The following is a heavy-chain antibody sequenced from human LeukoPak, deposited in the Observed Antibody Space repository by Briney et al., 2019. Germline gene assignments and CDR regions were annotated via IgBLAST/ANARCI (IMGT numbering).Heavy chain of an antibody. CDR3: AREASYYDSSGYHSPHDY. J-gene: IGHJ4*02. CDR2: IGYIESNI. CDR1: GFTFSSFG. V-gene: IGHV3-30*02. D-gene: IGHD3-22*01. Sequence: GGSLRLSCAASGFTFSSFGLHWVRQAAGKGLEWVAFIGYIESNIHYADSVKGRFTISRDNAENTVYLQMNSLRIEDTAVYYCAREASYYDSSGYHSPHDYWGQGTLVTVSS.